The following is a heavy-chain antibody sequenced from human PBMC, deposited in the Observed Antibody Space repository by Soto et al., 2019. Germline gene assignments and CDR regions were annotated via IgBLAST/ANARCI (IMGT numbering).Heavy chain of an antibody. D-gene: IGHD2-15*01. J-gene: IGHJ4*02. Sequence: PGGSLRLSCAASGFTFSSYAMSWVRQAPGKGLEWVSAISGSGGSTYYADSVKGRFTISRDNSKNTLYLQMNSLRAEDTAVYYCARVIVKGSGRFDYWGQGTQVTVSS. V-gene: IGHV3-23*01. CDR3: ARVIVKGSGRFDY. CDR1: GFTFSSYA. CDR2: ISGSGGST.